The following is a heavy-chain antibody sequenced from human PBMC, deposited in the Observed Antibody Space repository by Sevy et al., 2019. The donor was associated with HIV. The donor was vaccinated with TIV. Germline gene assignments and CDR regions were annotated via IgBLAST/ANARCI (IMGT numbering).Heavy chain of an antibody. V-gene: IGHV3-74*01. D-gene: IGHD3-10*01. CDR1: GFTFSSYW. Sequence: GGSLRLSCAASGFTFSSYWMHWVRQAPGKGLVWVSRINSDGSCTSYADSVKGRFTISRDNAKNTLYLQMNSLRAEDTAVYYCARRITMVRGVISHLTDVWGQGTTVTVSS. CDR3: ARRITMVRGVISHLTDV. CDR2: INSDGSCT. J-gene: IGHJ6*02.